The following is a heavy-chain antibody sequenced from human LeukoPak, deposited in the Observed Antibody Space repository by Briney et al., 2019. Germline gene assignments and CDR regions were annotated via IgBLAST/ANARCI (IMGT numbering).Heavy chain of an antibody. D-gene: IGHD4-17*01. CDR3: AKDHTDYGDYVFDY. Sequence: GGSLRLSCAASGFTVSSNYMSWVRQAPGKGLEWVSVIYSGGSTYYADSVKGRFTISRDNSKNTLYLQMNSLRAEDTAVYYCAKDHTDYGDYVFDYWGQGTLVTVSS. V-gene: IGHV3-53*01. CDR1: GFTVSSNY. J-gene: IGHJ4*02. CDR2: IYSGGST.